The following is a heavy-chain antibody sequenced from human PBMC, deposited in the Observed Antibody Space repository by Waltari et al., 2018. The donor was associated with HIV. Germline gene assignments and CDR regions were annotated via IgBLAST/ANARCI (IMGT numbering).Heavy chain of an antibody. CDR2: INPDSGVT. J-gene: IGHJ3*02. Sequence: QVQLVQSGAEVKKPGASVTVSCKHSGYTFLDYYLHWVRQAPGQGLEWLGWINPDSGVTKSGQKFQGRVTMTRDTSISTVFLQLSGLRSDDTGVYYCARVGSSWNFGSHNFDIWGQGTMVTVSS. CDR1: GYTFLDYY. CDR3: ARVGSSWNFGSHNFDI. D-gene: IGHD1-7*01. V-gene: IGHV1-2*02.